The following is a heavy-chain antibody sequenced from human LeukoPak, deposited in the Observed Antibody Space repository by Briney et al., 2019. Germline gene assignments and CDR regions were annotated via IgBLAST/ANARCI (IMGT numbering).Heavy chain of an antibody. V-gene: IGHV3-53*01. J-gene: IGHJ4*02. D-gene: IGHD5-24*01. CDR3: ARGRDGYSLDY. Sequence: PGGSLRLSCAASGFTVSSNYMSWVRQAPGKGLEWVSVIYSGGSTYYADSVKGRFTISRDNSKNTLYLQMNSLRAEDTAVYYCARGRDGYSLDYWGQGTLVTVSS. CDR2: IYSGGST. CDR1: GFTVSSNY.